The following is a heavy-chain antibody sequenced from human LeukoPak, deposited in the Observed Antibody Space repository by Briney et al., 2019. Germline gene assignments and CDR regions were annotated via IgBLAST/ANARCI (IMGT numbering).Heavy chain of an antibody. Sequence: PSETLSLTCTVSGGSISSYYWSWIRQPPGKGLEWIGYIYYSGSTNYNPSLKSRVTISVDTSKNQFSLKLSSATAADTAVYYCARGGSGWYYFDYWGQGTLVTVSS. CDR3: ARGGSGWYYFDY. J-gene: IGHJ4*02. V-gene: IGHV4-59*01. CDR2: IYYSGST. D-gene: IGHD6-19*01. CDR1: GGSISSYY.